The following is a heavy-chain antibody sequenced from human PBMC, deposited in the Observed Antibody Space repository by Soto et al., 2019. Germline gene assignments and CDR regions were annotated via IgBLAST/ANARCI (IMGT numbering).Heavy chain of an antibody. J-gene: IGHJ4*02. D-gene: IGHD6-6*01. V-gene: IGHV2-5*01. CDR3: AHNFLYSSSSLKFDY. CDR1: GFSLSSAGVG. Sequence: ESCPTLVNPTQTLTLTCTFSGFSLSSAGVGVGWIRQPPGKALEWLADISWNDNKRYSPSLIRRLTITKDTSKNQVVLTMTNMDPVDTATYYCAHNFLYSSSSLKFDYWGQGTTVTVYS. CDR2: ISWNDNK.